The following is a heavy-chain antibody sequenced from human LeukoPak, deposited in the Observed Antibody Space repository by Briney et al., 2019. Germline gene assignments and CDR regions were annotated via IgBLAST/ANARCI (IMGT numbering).Heavy chain of an antibody. D-gene: IGHD3-22*01. CDR2: IYYSGST. J-gene: IGHJ3*02. Sequence: SETLSLTYTVSGGSISSSSYYWGWIRQPPGKGLEWIGSIYYSGSTYYNPSLKSRVAISVDTSKNQFSLKLSSVTAADTAVYYCARVTYYYDSSGYFPAFDIWGQGTMVTVSS. V-gene: IGHV4-39*07. CDR3: ARVTYYYDSSGYFPAFDI. CDR1: GGSISSSSYY.